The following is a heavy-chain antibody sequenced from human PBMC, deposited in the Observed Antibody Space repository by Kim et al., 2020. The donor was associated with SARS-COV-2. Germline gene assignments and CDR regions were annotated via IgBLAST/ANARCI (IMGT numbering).Heavy chain of an antibody. D-gene: IGHD3-3*01. V-gene: IGHV4-39*07. Sequence: FYHPALKSRVTIALDKSKNQFSMGLNSVTAADTAVYYCAKSGHSGWFDPWGQGTLVTVSS. CDR3: AKSGHSGWFDP. J-gene: IGHJ5*02.